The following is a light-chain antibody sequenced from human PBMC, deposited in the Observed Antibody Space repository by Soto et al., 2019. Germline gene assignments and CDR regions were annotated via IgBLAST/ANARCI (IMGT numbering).Light chain of an antibody. J-gene: IGKJ5*01. Sequence: EIVLTQSPDTLSLSPGERATHSCRASQSIRSERLAWYQQKPGQAPRLVIFDASNRASGMPERFSGSGSGTDFTLTIARLEPEDFAVYYCQEYDGAPITFGLGTRLEIK. CDR1: QSIRSER. V-gene: IGKV3-20*01. CDR2: DAS. CDR3: QEYDGAPIT.